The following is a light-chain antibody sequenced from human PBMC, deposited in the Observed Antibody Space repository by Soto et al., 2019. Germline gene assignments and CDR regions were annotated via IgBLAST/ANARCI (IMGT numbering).Light chain of an antibody. CDR3: QQYYNTPYT. CDR1: QSILYSSNNKNY. J-gene: IGKJ2*01. V-gene: IGKV4-1*01. CDR2: WAS. Sequence: DIVMTQSPHSLAVSLGERATINCKSSQSILYSSNNKNYLAWHQQKPAQPPKLLIYWASTRESGVPDRFSGSGSGTDFTLTISSLQAEDVAVYYCQQYYNTPYTFGQGTKLEIK.